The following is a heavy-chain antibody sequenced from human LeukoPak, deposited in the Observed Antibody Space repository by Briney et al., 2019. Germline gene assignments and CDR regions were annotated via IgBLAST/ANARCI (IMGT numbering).Heavy chain of an antibody. J-gene: IGHJ6*02. CDR1: GFTFSSYS. CDR2: ISSSSSYI. CDR3: ARSGYDFWSGVIYYYYGMDV. D-gene: IGHD3-3*01. V-gene: IGHV3-21*01. Sequence: GGSLRLSCAASGFTFSSYSMNWVRQAPGKGLEWVSSISSSSSYIYYADSVKGRFTISRDNAKNSLYLQMNSLRAEDTAVYYCARSGYDFWSGVIYYYYGMDVWGQGTTVTVSS.